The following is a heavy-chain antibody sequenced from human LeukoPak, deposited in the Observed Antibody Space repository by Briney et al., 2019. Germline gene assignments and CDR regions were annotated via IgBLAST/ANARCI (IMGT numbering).Heavy chain of an antibody. CDR3: AHRRPGHLTGWDNSYFDN. CDR2: IYWDDDK. D-gene: IGHD1/OR15-1a*01. J-gene: IGHJ4*02. CDR1: GFSLYSSGVG. Sequence: SGPTLLHPTPTLTLTCTFSGFSLYSSGVGVGWIRQPPGKAPEWLAVIYWDDDKRYNPSLRSRFTMSKDASKSQVFLVISNMDPVDTATYYCAHRRPGHLTGWDNSYFDNWGPGTLVTVSS. V-gene: IGHV2-5*02.